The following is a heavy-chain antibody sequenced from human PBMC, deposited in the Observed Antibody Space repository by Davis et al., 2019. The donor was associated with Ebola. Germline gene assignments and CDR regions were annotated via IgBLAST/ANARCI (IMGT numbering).Heavy chain of an antibody. CDR1: GDSISRGGCY. J-gene: IGHJ3*02. V-gene: IGHV4-31*03. D-gene: IGHD3-22*01. CDR3: ARAYYYDSSGYYAFDI. Sequence: SETLSLTCSVSGDSISRGGCYWSWVRQHPGKGLEWIGNIYYSGSTYYNPSLKSRLTISVDTSKNQFSLKLSSVTAADTAVYYCARAYYYDSSGYYAFDIWGQGTMVTVSS. CDR2: IYYSGST.